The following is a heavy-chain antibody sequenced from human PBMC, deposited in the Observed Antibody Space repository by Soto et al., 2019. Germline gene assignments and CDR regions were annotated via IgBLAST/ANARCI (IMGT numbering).Heavy chain of an antibody. CDR1: GDSISSGDYY. CDR3: ARRVVRNDFAI. Sequence: QVQLQESGPGLVKPSQTLSLTCTVSGDSISSGDYYWSWIRQPPGKGLEWIRYIYYSGSTYDNPSLTSGVPVSGHLSRNQFHLKLRPVTAAATAVCHCARRVVRNDFAIWGQGTLVSHSS. D-gene: IGHD2-2*01. V-gene: IGHV4-30-4*01. CDR2: IYYSGST. J-gene: IGHJ3*02.